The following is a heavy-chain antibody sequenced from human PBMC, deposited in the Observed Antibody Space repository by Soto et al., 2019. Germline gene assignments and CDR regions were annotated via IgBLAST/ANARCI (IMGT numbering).Heavy chain of an antibody. CDR3: ARGVWGVAANTVFRYYYYMDV. CDR2: INHSGST. J-gene: IGHJ6*03. CDR1: GGSFSGYY. V-gene: IGHV4-34*01. Sequence: SETLSLTCAVYGGSFSGYYWSWIRQPPGKGLEWIGEINHSGSTNYNPSLKSRVTISVDTSKNQFSLKLSSVTAADTAVYYCARGVWGVAANTVFRYYYYMDVWGKGTTVTVSS. D-gene: IGHD6-19*01.